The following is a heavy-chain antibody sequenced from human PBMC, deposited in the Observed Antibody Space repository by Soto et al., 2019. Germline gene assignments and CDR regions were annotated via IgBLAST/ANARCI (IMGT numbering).Heavy chain of an antibody. CDR2: ISGSDGVT. V-gene: IGHV1-18*01. Sequence: ASVKVSCKASGYTFTSYDINWVRQAPGQGLEWMGWISGSDGVTNYAPKFQGGATMTINTSTSTAYLELRSLRSEDTAVYYCARRGYSSSWYYYYYYGMDVWGQGTTVTVSS. D-gene: IGHD6-13*01. J-gene: IGHJ6*02. CDR1: GYTFTSYD. CDR3: ARRGYSSSWYYYYYYGMDV.